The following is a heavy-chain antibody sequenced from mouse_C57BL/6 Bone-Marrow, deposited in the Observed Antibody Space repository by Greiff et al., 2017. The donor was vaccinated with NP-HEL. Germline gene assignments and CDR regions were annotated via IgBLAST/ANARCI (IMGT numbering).Heavy chain of an antibody. Sequence: VKLMESGPELVKPGASVKISCKASGYAFSSSWMNWVKQRPGKGLEWIGRIYPGDGDTNYNGKFKGKATLTADKSSSTAYMQLSSLTSEDSAVYFCAREGITTVVATPYWCFDVWGTGTTVTVSS. CDR2: IYPGDGDT. CDR3: AREGITTVVATPYWCFDV. D-gene: IGHD1-1*01. J-gene: IGHJ1*03. V-gene: IGHV1-82*01. CDR1: GYAFSSSW.